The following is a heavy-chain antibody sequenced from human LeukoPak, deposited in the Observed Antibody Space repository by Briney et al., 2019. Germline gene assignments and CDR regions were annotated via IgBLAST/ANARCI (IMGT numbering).Heavy chain of an antibody. D-gene: IGHD2-8*02. CDR1: GGSISSYY. Sequence: SETLSLTCTVSGGSISSYYWSWIRQPAGKGLEWIGRIYTSGSTNYNPSLKSRVTMSVDTSKNQFSLKPSSVTAADTAVYYCAGHHPRNTVDFWGQGTLVTVSS. V-gene: IGHV4-4*07. CDR2: IYTSGST. J-gene: IGHJ4*02. CDR3: AGHHPRNTVDF.